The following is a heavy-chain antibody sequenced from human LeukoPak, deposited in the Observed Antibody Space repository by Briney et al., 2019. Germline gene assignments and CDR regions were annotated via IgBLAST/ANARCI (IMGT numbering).Heavy chain of an antibody. Sequence: GGSLRLSCAASGFTFSSYGMHWVRQAPGKGLEWVAVISYDGSNKYYAESVKGRFTISRDNSKNTLYLQMNSLRAEDTAVYYCAKSMVGTSAPSAFDIWGQGTMVTVSS. J-gene: IGHJ3*02. CDR2: ISYDGSNK. CDR1: GFTFSSYG. CDR3: AKSMVGTSAPSAFDI. V-gene: IGHV3-30*18. D-gene: IGHD4-23*01.